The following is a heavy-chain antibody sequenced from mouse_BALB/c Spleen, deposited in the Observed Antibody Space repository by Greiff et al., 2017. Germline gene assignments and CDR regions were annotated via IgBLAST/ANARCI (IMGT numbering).Heavy chain of an antibody. V-gene: IGHV5-17*02. CDR2: ISSGSSTI. Sequence: EVKLVESGGGLVQPGGSRKLSCAASGFTFSSFGMHWVRQAPEKGLEWVAYISSGSSTIYYADTVKGRFTISRDNPKNTLFLQMTSLRSEDTAMYDCASGGYDRDWYFDVWGAGTTVTVSS. CDR3: ASGGYDRDWYFDV. D-gene: IGHD2-2*01. J-gene: IGHJ1*01. CDR1: GFTFSSFG.